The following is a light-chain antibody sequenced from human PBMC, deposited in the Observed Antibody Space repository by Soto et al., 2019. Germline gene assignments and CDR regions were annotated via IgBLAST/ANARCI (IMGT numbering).Light chain of an antibody. CDR2: GAS. CDR1: QSVSSN. V-gene: IGKV3-15*01. CDR3: QQYNTWPPGMVT. Sequence: EIVMTQSPATLSVSPGERATLSCRASQSVSSNLAWYQQKPGQAPRLLIYGASTRATGIPARFSGSGSGTEFTLTISSLQSEHFAVYYCQQYNTWPPGMVTFGPGTKVDIK. J-gene: IGKJ3*01.